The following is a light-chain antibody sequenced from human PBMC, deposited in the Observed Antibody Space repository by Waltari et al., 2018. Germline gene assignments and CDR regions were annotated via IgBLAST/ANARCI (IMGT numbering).Light chain of an antibody. CDR3: QQSYSTLQT. Sequence: DIQMTQSPSSLSASVGDRVTIPCRASQSISSYLNWYQQKPGKAPKLLIYAASSLQSGVPSRFSGSGSGTDFTLTISSLQPEDFATYYCQQSYSTLQTFGQGTKVEIK. V-gene: IGKV1-39*01. CDR2: AAS. J-gene: IGKJ1*01. CDR1: QSISSY.